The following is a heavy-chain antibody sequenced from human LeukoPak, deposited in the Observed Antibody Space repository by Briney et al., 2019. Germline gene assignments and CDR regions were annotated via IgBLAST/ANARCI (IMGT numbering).Heavy chain of an antibody. V-gene: IGHV3-21*01. J-gene: IGHJ5*02. D-gene: IGHD3-3*01. Sequence: AGSLRLSCAASGFTFSSYSKNWVRQAPGKGLEWISSISSSSSYIYYADSVKGRFTISRDNAKNSLYLQMNSLRAEDTAVYYCARGMDDFWSGYYTRWFDPWGQGTLVTVSS. CDR1: GFTFSSYS. CDR2: ISSSSSYI. CDR3: ARGMDDFWSGYYTRWFDP.